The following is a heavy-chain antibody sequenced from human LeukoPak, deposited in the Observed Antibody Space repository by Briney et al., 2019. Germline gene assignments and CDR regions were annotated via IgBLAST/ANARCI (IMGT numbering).Heavy chain of an antibody. J-gene: IGHJ5*02. V-gene: IGHV4-59*01. D-gene: IGHD2-2*01. Sequence: SETLSLTCTVSGASISSYYWSWIRQPPGKGLEWIGYIYYSGSTNYNPSLKSRVTISVDTSKTQFSLKLSSVTAAHTDAYYYARAPRGYQLPYNWFDPWGQGTLVTVSS. CDR2: IYYSGST. CDR3: ARAPRGYQLPYNWFDP. CDR1: GASISSYY.